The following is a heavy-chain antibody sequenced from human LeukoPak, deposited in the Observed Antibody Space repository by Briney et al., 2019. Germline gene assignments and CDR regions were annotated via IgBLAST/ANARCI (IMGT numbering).Heavy chain of an antibody. Sequence: PSETLSLTCAVYGHSFSGYYWSWIRQPPGKGLEGIGEINHNGSPNYNTPLKSRVTISVDTSQNQFSLKLSSVTAPEPAGFYCARGKPSYGSGTCYLPLETNYMDVWGKGTTVGVSS. CDR2: INHNGSP. CDR3: ARGKPSYGSGTCYLPLETNYMDV. D-gene: IGHD3-10*01. J-gene: IGHJ6*03. CDR1: GHSFSGYY. V-gene: IGHV4-34*01.